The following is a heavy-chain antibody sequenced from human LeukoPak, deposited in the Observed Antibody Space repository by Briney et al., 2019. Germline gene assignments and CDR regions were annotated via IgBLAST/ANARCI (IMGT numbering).Heavy chain of an antibody. CDR1: GYSFTSYW. D-gene: IGHD4-23*01. CDR3: ARQGAVTTAVRWFDP. V-gene: IGHV5-51*01. CDR2: IYPGDSDT. Sequence: GESLKISCKASGYSFTSYWIGWVRQMPGKGLEWMGIIYPGDSDTRYSPSFQGQVTISADKSISTAYLQWSSLKASDTAMYYCARQGAVTTAVRWFDPWGQGTLVTVSS. J-gene: IGHJ5*02.